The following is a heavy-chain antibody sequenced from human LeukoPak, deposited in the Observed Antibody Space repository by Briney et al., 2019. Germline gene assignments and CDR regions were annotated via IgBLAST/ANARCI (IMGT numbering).Heavy chain of an antibody. D-gene: IGHD3-10*01. CDR1: GGSISSYY. Sequence: SETQSLTCTVSGGSISSYYWSWIRQPAGKGLEWIGRIYTSGSTNYNPSLKSRVTMSVDTSKNQFSLKLSSVTAADTAVYYCARDSYYYGSGSYPPMDVWGKGTTVTISS. CDR3: ARDSYYYGSGSYPPMDV. CDR2: IYTSGST. V-gene: IGHV4-4*07. J-gene: IGHJ6*04.